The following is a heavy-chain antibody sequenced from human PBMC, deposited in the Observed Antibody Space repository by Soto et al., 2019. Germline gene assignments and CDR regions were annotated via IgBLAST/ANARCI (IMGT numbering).Heavy chain of an antibody. J-gene: IGHJ4*02. V-gene: IGHV4-30-4*01. CDR1: GDSITSRDYY. CDR3: ARVTFYTTSGSYYFDY. CDR2: IYNSGSS. Sequence: PSETLSLTCTVSGDSITSRDYYWSWIRQPPGKGLEWIGQIYNSGSSYYNPSLKSRLSMSVDTSKNQFSLNLSSVTAADTAVYFCARVTFYTTSGSYYFDYWGQGTLVTVSS. D-gene: IGHD5-12*01.